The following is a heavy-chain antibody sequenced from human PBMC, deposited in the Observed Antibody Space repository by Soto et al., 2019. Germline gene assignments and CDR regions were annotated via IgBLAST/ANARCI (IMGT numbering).Heavy chain of an antibody. V-gene: IGHV1-2*04. CDR2: INPNSGGT. CDR3: AIAVAGRYWFDP. J-gene: IGHJ5*02. CDR1: GYTFTDYY. D-gene: IGHD6-19*01. Sequence: QVQLVQSGAEVKKPGASVKVSCKASGYTFTDYYMHWVRQAPGQGLEWMGWINPNSGGTNYAQRFQGWVTMTRDTSISTVYIEVSRLTSDDTAVYYCAIAVAGRYWFDPWGQGTLVTVSS.